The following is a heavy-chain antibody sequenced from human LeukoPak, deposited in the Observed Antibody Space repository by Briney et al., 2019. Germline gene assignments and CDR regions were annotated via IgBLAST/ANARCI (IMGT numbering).Heavy chain of an antibody. Sequence: PGGSLRLSCAASGFTFSSYSMNWVRQAPGKGLEWVSYISSSSTIYYADSVKGRFTISRDNAKNSLYLQMNSLRAEDTAVYYCARAVIRTRYYFDYWGQGTLVTVSS. J-gene: IGHJ4*02. CDR2: ISSSSTI. CDR3: ARAVIRTRYYFDY. V-gene: IGHV3-48*01. CDR1: GFTFSSYS. D-gene: IGHD3-3*01.